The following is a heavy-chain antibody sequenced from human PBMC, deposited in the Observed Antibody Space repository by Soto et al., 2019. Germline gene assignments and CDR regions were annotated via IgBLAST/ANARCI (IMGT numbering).Heavy chain of an antibody. CDR2: IIPTFGTA. V-gene: IGHV1-69*13. J-gene: IGHJ6*02. CDR3: ARLINIVLRFFAWFHPPRDSYGMAV. Sequence: ASVKVSCKASGGTFSSYAISWVRQAPGQGLEWMGGIIPTFGTANYAQKFQGRVTITADESTSTAYMELSSLRSEDTAVYYCARLINIVLRFFAWFHPPRDSYGMAVWGQGTTVTVSS. CDR1: GGTFSSYA. D-gene: IGHD3-9*01.